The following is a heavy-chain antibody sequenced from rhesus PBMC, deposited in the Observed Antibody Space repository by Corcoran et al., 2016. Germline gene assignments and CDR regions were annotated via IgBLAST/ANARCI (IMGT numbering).Heavy chain of an antibody. V-gene: IGHV4-160*01. CDR3: ARDGISTS. CDR1: GGSIRSHY. J-gene: IGHJ5-2*02. CDR2: IYGSGGST. Sequence: QVQLQESGPGLVKPSETLSLTCAVSGGSIRSHYWSWIRPAPGKGLEWIGRIYGSGGSTDYNPSLKGRVTISTDTSKNQFSLKLSSVTAADTAVYYCARDGISTSWGRGVLVTVSS. D-gene: IGHD5-42*01.